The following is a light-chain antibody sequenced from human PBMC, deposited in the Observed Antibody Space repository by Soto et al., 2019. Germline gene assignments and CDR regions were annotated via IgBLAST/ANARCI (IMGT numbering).Light chain of an antibody. V-gene: IGKV1D-12*01. CDR3: QHAFDFPRT. Sequence: DIQVTQSPSSVSASVGVRVTITCRESQDISHYLAWYQQKPGKATKLLIYGASSLQSGLPSRFSGRRSVSVFTLTISSLQPEDFATFYCQHAFDFPRTGGQVTEV. CDR1: QDISHY. J-gene: IGKJ1*01. CDR2: GAS.